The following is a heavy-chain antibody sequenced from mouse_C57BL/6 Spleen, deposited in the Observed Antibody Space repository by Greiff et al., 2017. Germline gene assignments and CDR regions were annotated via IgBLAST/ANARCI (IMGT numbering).Heavy chain of an antibody. CDR3: ARWGYYGSSSWYFDV. CDR2: INPYNGDT. J-gene: IGHJ1*03. D-gene: IGHD1-1*01. CDR1: GYSFTGYF. V-gene: IGHV1-20*01. Sequence: EVQLQQSGPELVKPGDSVKISCKASGYSFTGYFMNWVMQSHGKSLEWIGRINPYNGDTFYNQKFKGKATLTVDKSSSTAHMELRSLTSEDSAVYYGARWGYYGSSSWYFDVGGTGTTVTVSS.